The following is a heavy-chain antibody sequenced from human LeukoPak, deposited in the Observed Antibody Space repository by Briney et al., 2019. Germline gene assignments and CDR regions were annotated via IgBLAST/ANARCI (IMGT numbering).Heavy chain of an antibody. D-gene: IGHD4/OR15-4a*01. J-gene: IGHJ4*02. CDR1: VLTFSSYA. Sequence: GGSLRLSCACSVLTFSSYAMSWVRQAPGKGLEWVSAISGSGGSTYYADSVKGRFTISRDNSKNTLYLQMNSLRAEDTAVYYCAKAAQTMVVTMPFDYWGQGTLVTVSS. CDR2: ISGSGGST. CDR3: AKAAQTMVVTMPFDY. V-gene: IGHV3-23*01.